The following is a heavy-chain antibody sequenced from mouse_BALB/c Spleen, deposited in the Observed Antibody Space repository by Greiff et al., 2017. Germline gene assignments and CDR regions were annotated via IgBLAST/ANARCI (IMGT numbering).Heavy chain of an antibody. J-gene: IGHJ4*01. CDR3: AREDYGSLYAMDY. Sequence: EVKLMESGPSLVKPSQTLSLTCSVTGDSITSGYWNWIRKFPGNKLEYMGYISYSGSTYYNPSLKSRISITRDTSKNQYYLQLNSVTTEDTATYYCAREDYGSLYAMDYWGQGTSVTVSS. D-gene: IGHD1-1*01. CDR2: ISYSGST. CDR1: GDSITSGY. V-gene: IGHV3-8*02.